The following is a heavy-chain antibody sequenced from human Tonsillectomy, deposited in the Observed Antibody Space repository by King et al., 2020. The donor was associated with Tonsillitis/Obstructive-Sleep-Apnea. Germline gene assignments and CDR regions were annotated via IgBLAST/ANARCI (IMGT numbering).Heavy chain of an antibody. CDR2: VNTGNGNT. V-gene: IGHV1-3*04. Sequence: QLVQSGAEVKKPGASVNLSCKASGFTFTTYAIHWVRQATGQGLEWMGWVNTGNGNTKHSKKFQGRVTLTRDTPASTAYMELSSLRSEDTAIYYCAGALYDSWISYSVDAFDIWGQGTVVTVS. CDR1: GFTFTTYA. D-gene: IGHD3-3*01. CDR3: AGALYDSWISYSVDAFDI. J-gene: IGHJ3*02.